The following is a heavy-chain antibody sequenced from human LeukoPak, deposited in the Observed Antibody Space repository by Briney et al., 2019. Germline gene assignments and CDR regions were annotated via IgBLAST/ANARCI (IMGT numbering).Heavy chain of an antibody. CDR1: GFTFSSYS. Sequence: GGSLRLSCAASGFTFSSYSMNWVRQAPGKGLEWVSAISGSGGSTYYADSVKGRFTISRDNSKNTLYLQMNSLRAEDTAVYYCAKDPSASIGYIFDYWGQGTLVTVSS. D-gene: IGHD6-13*01. CDR2: ISGSGGST. V-gene: IGHV3-23*01. CDR3: AKDPSASIGYIFDY. J-gene: IGHJ4*02.